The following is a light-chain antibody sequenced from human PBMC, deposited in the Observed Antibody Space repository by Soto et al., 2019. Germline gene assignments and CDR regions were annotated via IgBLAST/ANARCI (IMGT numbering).Light chain of an antibody. CDR2: APS. CDR1: QGISSS. V-gene: IGKV1-9*01. CDR3: QHLYAYPLD. J-gene: IGKJ5*01. Sequence: DIQLTQSPSFLSASVGDRVTITCRASQGISSSLAWYQQKPGKAPNLLIYAPSTLQTGVPSRFSGSGSGTEFTLTISSLQPEDFATYYCQHLYAYPLDFGQGTRLDIK.